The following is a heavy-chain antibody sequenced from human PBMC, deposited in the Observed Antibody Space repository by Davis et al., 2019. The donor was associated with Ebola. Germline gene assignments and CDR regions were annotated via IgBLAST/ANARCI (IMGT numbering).Heavy chain of an antibody. CDR3: VRRPSLAGAPTDY. J-gene: IGHJ4*02. Sequence: GESLKISCKTSGYSFTNHWIGWVRQMPGMGLEWMGIIFPGDSDTRYSPSFQGQVTISADKSISTAYLQWSSLKASDSAMNYCVRRPSLAGAPTDYWGQGTLVTVSS. V-gene: IGHV5-51*01. CDR2: IFPGDSDT. CDR1: GYSFTNHW. D-gene: IGHD1-26*01.